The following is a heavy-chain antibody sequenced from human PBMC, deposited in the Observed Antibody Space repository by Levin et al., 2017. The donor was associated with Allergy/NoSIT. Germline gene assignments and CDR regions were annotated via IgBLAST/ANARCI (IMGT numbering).Heavy chain of an antibody. D-gene: IGHD4-17*01. V-gene: IGHV3-9*01. CDR3: AKYLSPSVTTPYYFDY. CDR1: GFTFDDYA. Sequence: QSGGSLRLSCAASGFTFDDYAMHWVRQAPGKGLEWVSGISWNSGSIGYADSVKGRFTISRDNAKNSLYLQMNSLRAEDTALYYCAKYLSPSVTTPYYFDYWGQGTLVTVSS. CDR2: ISWNSGSI. J-gene: IGHJ4*02.